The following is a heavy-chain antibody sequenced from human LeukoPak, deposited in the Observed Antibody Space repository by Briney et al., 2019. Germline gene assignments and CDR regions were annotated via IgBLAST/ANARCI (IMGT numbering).Heavy chain of an antibody. V-gene: IGHV3-7*01. CDR1: GFTFSRYW. Sequence: AGGSLRLSCAASGFTFSRYWMSWVRQAPGKGLEWVANIKHDGSEKYYLDSVKGRFTISRDNAKNSLYLQMNSLRAEDTAVYYCAELGITMIGGVWGKGTTVTVSS. CDR2: IKHDGSEK. D-gene: IGHD3-10*02. J-gene: IGHJ6*04. CDR3: AELGITMIGGV.